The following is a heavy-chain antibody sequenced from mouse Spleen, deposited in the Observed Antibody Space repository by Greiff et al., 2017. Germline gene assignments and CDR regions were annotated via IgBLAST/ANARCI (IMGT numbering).Heavy chain of an antibody. V-gene: IGHV1-55*01. CDR3: ARKGWDVRGAFDY. D-gene: IGHD3-3*01. J-gene: IGHJ2*01. CDR2: IYPGSGST. CDR1: GYTFTSYW. Sequence: VQLQQPGAELVKPGASVKMSCKASGYTFTSYWITWVKQRPGQGLEWIGDIYPGSGSTNYNEKFKSKATLTVDTSSSTAYMQLSSLTSEDSAVYYCARKGWDVRGAFDYWGQGTTLTVSS.